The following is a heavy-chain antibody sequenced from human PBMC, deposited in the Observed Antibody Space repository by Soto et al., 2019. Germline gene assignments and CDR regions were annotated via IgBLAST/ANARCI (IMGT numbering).Heavy chain of an antibody. J-gene: IGHJ6*02. D-gene: IGHD5-18*01. CDR3: ARSGGYSYGWGNYYGMDV. V-gene: IGHV1-2*04. CDR1: GYTFTGYY. Sequence: ASVDVSCKASGYTFTGYYMHWVRQAPGQGLEWMGWINPNSGGTNYAQKFQGWVTMTRDTSISTAYMELSRLRSDDTAVYYCARSGGYSYGWGNYYGMDVWGQGTTVTAP. CDR2: INPNSGGT.